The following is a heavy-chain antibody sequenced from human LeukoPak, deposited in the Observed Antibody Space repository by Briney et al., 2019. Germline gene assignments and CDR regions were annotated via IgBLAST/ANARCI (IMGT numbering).Heavy chain of an antibody. J-gene: IGHJ4*02. CDR3: AKVTPYDYGGNSDY. V-gene: IGHV3-23*01. D-gene: IGHD4-23*01. Sequence: GGSLRLSCAASGFTFSSYAMSWVRQAPGKGLEWVSAISGSGGSTYYADSVKGRFTISRDNSKNTLYLQMNSLSAEDTAVYYCAKVTPYDYGGNSDYWGQGTLVTVSS. CDR1: GFTFSSYA. CDR2: ISGSGGST.